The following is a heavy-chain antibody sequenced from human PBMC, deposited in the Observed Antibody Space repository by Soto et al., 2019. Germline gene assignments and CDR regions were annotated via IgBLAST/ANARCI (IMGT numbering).Heavy chain of an antibody. CDR1: GFTFSSFA. J-gene: IGHJ4*02. CDR2: MSYDGSNK. D-gene: IGHD3-3*01. CDR3: ARPRGFGVIINFFDY. Sequence: QVQLVESGGGVVQPGRSLRLSRAASGFTFSSFAMHWVRQAPGKGLEWVAVMSYDGSNKYYADSVKGRFTISRDNSKNTVYLQMNSLRAEDTAVYYCARPRGFGVIINFFDYWGQGTLVTVSS. V-gene: IGHV3-30-3*01.